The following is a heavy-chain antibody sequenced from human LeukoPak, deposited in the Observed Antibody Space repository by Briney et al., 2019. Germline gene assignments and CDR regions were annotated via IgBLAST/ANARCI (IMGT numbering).Heavy chain of an antibody. J-gene: IGHJ6*03. CDR3: ARGAYCSGGSCRSYYYYYYMDV. CDR2: INPNSGGT. Sequence: ASVKVSCKASGYTFTGYYMHWVRQAPGQGLEWMGWINPNSGGTNYAQKFQGRVTMTRDTSISTAYMELSRLRSDDTAVYYCARGAYCSGGSCRSYYYYYYMDVWGKGTTVTISS. CDR1: GYTFTGYY. V-gene: IGHV1-2*02. D-gene: IGHD2-15*01.